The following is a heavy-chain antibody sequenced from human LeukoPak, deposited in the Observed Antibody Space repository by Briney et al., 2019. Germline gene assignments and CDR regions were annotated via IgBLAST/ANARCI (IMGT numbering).Heavy chain of an antibody. CDR1: GGSISTSSYY. V-gene: IGHV4-39*07. J-gene: IGHJ4*02. D-gene: IGHD3-10*01. Sequence: SETLSLTCTVSGGSISTSSYYWGWIRQPPGKGLECIGNIYYSGSTYYNPSLKSRVTISADTSKSHFSLTLSSVTAADTAVYYCARVSRGSSTCYSKNFMDSWGQGTGVTVSS. CDR2: IYYSGST. CDR3: ARVSRGSSTCYSKNFMDS.